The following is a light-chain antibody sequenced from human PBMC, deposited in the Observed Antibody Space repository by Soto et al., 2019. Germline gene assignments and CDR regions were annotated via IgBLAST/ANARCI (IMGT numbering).Light chain of an antibody. CDR1: QSVSNS. V-gene: IGKV3-11*01. CDR2: DVS. Sequence: EIVLTQSPATLSLSPGERVTLSCRASQSVSNSLAWYKQKPGQAPRLLFYDVSNRATGVPDRFTSSGSGTDFTLTISSLEAEDFAVYYWQQRGDWPAFGQGTKVDIK. J-gene: IGKJ1*01. CDR3: QQRGDWPA.